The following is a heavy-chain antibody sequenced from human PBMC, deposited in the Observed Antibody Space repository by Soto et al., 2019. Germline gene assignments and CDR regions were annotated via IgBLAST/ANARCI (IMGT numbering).Heavy chain of an antibody. V-gene: IGHV1-69*01. CDR3: ARGGLRSSGWYNFDY. Sequence: QVQLVQSGAEVKKPGSSVKVSCKASGGTFSSYAISWVRQAPGQGLEWMGGIIPIFGTANYAQKFQGRVRITAEESTSTAYMELSSLRSEDTAVYYCARGGLRSSGWYNFDYWGQGTLVTVSS. CDR1: GGTFSSYA. D-gene: IGHD6-19*01. CDR2: IIPIFGTA. J-gene: IGHJ4*02.